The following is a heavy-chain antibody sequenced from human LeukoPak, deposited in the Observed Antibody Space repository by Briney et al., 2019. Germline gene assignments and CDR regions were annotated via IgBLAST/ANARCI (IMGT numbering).Heavy chain of an antibody. CDR1: GFTFSSYA. CDR2: ISYDGSNK. CDR3: ARDTGPNGMIVTSAHFDY. V-gene: IGHV3-30-3*01. J-gene: IGHJ4*02. D-gene: IGHD3-22*01. Sequence: PGGSLRLSCAASGFTFSSYAMHWVRQAPGKGLEWVAVISYDGSNKYYADSVKGRFTISRDNSKNTLYLQMNSLRAEDTAVYYCARDTGPNGMIVTSAHFDYWGQGTLVTVSS.